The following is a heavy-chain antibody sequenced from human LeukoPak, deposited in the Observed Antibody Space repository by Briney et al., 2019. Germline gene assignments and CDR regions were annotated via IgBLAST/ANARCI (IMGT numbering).Heavy chain of an antibody. V-gene: IGHV3-11*06. CDR2: ISSSSSYT. D-gene: IGHD3-10*01. CDR3: AVRRITMVRGVIGPDWFDP. CDR1: GFTFSGYY. Sequence: GGALRLSCAASGFTFSGYYMSWIRQAPGKGLEWVSYISSSSSYTNYTDSVKGRFTISRDNAKNSLYLQMNSLRAEDTAVYYCAVRRITMVRGVIGPDWFDPWGQGTLVTVSS. J-gene: IGHJ5*02.